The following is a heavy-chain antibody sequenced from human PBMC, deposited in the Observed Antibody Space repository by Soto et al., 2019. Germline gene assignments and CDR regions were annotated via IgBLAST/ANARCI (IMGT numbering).Heavy chain of an antibody. J-gene: IGHJ5*02. V-gene: IGHV1-69*02. CDR3: ASTPTSMVRGVICNWFDP. CDR1: GGTFSSYT. CDR2: IIPILGIA. Sequence: QVQLVQSGAEGKKPGSSVKVSCKASGGTFSSYTISWVRQAPGQGLAWMGRIIPILGIANYAQKFQGRVTITADKSTSTAYMELSSLRSEDTAVYYCASTPTSMVRGVICNWFDPWGQGTLVTVSS. D-gene: IGHD3-10*01.